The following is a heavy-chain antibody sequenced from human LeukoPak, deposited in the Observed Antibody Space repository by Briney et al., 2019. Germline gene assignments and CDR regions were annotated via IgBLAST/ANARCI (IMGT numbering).Heavy chain of an antibody. CDR1: GFTFSSYE. V-gene: IGHV3-48*03. D-gene: IGHD6-13*01. CDR2: ISSSGSTI. Sequence: GGSLRLSCAASGFTFSSYEMNWVRQAPGKGLEWVSYISSSGSTIYYADSVKGRFTISRDNAMNSLYLQMNSLRAEDTAVYYCARDVGLPIAAAGDYWGQGTLVTVSS. J-gene: IGHJ4*02. CDR3: ARDVGLPIAAAGDY.